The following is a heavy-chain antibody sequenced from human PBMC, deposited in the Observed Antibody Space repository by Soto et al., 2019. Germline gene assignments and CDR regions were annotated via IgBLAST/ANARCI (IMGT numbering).Heavy chain of an antibody. CDR1: GYTFINYD. V-gene: IGHV1-8*01. CDR2: MNPNSGNR. Sequence: QVQLVQSGAEVKKPGASVKVSCKASGYTFINYDINWVRQATGQGLEWMGWMNPNSGNRGYAQKFQGSVTMTRNISTSTAYMEFSSLRSEDTAEYYCARLRNMDVWGQGTTVTVSS. CDR3: ARLRNMDV. J-gene: IGHJ6*02.